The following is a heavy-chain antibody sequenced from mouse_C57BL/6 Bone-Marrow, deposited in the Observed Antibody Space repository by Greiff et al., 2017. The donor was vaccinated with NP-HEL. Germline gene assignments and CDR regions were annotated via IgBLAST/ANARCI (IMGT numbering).Heavy chain of an antibody. CDR1: GYTFTSYW. D-gene: IGHD1-1*01. Sequence: VQLQQPGAELVKPGASVKLSCKASGYTFTSYWMHWVKQRPGQGLEWIGMIHPNSGRTNYNEKFKSKDTLTVDKSSSTAYMQLSSLTSEDSAVYYCARYYGSPYWGQGTLVTVSA. J-gene: IGHJ3*01. CDR2: IHPNSGRT. V-gene: IGHV1-64*01. CDR3: ARYYGSPY.